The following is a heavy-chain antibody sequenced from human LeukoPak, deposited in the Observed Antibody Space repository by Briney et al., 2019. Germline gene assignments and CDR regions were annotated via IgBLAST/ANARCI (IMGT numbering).Heavy chain of an antibody. D-gene: IGHD3-10*01. CDR3: AKGIFFYGSGSYHDNPFDY. CDR1: GFTFDDYV. V-gene: IGHV3-9*01. CDR2: ISWSSGSI. Sequence: PGGSLRLSCAASGFTFDDYVMHWVRQAPGKGLEWVSAISWSSGSIGYADSVKGRFTISRDNAKNSLYLQMNTLRAEDTALYYCAKGIFFYGSGSYHDNPFDYWGQGTLVTVSS. J-gene: IGHJ4*02.